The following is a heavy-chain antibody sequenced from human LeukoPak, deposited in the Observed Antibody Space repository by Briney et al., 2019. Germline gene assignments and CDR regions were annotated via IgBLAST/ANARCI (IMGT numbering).Heavy chain of an antibody. V-gene: IGHV3-21*01. CDR2: ISSSSSYI. D-gene: IGHD2-2*01. CDR3: ARVGCLRTLGYCSSFTSIDY. Sequence: GSLRLSCAASGFTFSSYSMNWVRQAPGKGLEWVSSISSSSSYIYYADSVKGRFTISRDNAKNSLYLQMNRLRAEDTAVYYCARVGCLRTLGYCSSFTSIDYWGRGTLVTVSS. J-gene: IGHJ4*02. CDR1: GFTFSSYS.